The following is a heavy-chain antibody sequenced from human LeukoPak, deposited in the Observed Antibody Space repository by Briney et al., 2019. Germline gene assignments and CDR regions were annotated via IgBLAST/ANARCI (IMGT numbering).Heavy chain of an antibody. D-gene: IGHD3-16*02. CDR3: ARAEAAFGGVIDPFDY. J-gene: IGHJ4*02. V-gene: IGHV1-46*01. CDR1: GYTFTGYY. CDR2: INPSGGST. Sequence: ASVKVSCKPSGYTFTGYYMHWVRQAPGQGLEWMGIINPSGGSTTYAQKFQGRVTMTRDTSTSTVYVELSSLRSEDTAVYYCARAEAAFGGVIDPFDYWGQGSLVTVSS.